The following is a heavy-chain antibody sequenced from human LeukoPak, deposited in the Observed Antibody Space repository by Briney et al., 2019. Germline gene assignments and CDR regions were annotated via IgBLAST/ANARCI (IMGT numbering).Heavy chain of an antibody. D-gene: IGHD6-13*01. V-gene: IGHV3-48*03. J-gene: IGHJ4*02. CDR2: ISGSATTT. CDR1: GFSFSSFE. CDR3: AKVAPAGTDY. Sequence: PGGSLRLSCAASGFSFSSFEMNWVRQAPGKGLEWVSYISGSATTTYYADSVKGRFTISRDNSKNTLNLQMNSLRDEDTAVYYCAKVAPAGTDYWGQGTLVTVSS.